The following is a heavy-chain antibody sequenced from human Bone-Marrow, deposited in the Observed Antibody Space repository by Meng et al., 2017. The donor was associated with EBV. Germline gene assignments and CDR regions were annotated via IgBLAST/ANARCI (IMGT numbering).Heavy chain of an antibody. CDR2: LIPMSDAP. CDR3: ASESGRGFTPDY. Sequence: QVGQSGAEMKKPGSSVKVSCRTSGGTFRSEAGSWVRQAPGQGLEWMGGLIPMSDAPHYAQKFQGRVTITADESTSTHYMDLSGLRSDDTALYYCASESGRGFTPDYWGQGTLVTVSS. V-gene: IGHV1-69*01. CDR1: GGTFRSEA. J-gene: IGHJ4*02. D-gene: IGHD3-10*01.